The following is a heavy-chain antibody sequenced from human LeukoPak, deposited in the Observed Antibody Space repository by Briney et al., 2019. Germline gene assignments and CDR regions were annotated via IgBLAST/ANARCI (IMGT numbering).Heavy chain of an antibody. J-gene: IGHJ5*02. V-gene: IGHV3-23*01. CDR3: ARDRVRTGYRYWFDP. Sequence: GGSLRLSCAASGFTFSSYAMSWVRQAPGKGLEWVSAISGSGGSTYYADSVKGRFTISRDNAKNTLYLQMNSLRAEDTAVYYCARDRVRTGYRYWFDPWGQGTLVTVSS. CDR2: ISGSGGST. D-gene: IGHD6-13*01. CDR1: GFTFSSYA.